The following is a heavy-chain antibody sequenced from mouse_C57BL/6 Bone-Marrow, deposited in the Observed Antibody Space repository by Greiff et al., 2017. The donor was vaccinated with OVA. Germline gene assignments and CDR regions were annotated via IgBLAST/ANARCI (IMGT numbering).Heavy chain of an antibody. D-gene: IGHD3-2*02. CDR1: GFSLTSYD. CDR2: IWSGGST. Sequence: VQLVESGPGLVQPSQSLSITCTVSGFSLTSYDVHWVRQSPGKGLEWLGVIWSGGSTDYNAAFISRLSISKDNSKSQVFFKMNSLQADDTAIYYCARQLRLWFAYWGQGTLVTVSA. V-gene: IGHV2-2*01. CDR3: ARQLRLWFAY. J-gene: IGHJ3*01.